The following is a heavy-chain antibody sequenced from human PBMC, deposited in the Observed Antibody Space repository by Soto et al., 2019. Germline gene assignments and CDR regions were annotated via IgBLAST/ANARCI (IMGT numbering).Heavy chain of an antibody. CDR3: ASSNIAAAGFYYYGMDV. D-gene: IGHD6-13*01. CDR1: GGSVSSGGHS. Sequence: PSETLSLTCGVSGGSVSSGGHSWSWIRQPPGKGLEWIGYIYHSGSTYYNPSLKSRVTISVDRSKNQFSLKLSSVTAADTAVYYCASSNIAAAGFYYYGMDVWGRGTTVTVSS. J-gene: IGHJ6*02. CDR2: IYHSGST. V-gene: IGHV4-30-2*02.